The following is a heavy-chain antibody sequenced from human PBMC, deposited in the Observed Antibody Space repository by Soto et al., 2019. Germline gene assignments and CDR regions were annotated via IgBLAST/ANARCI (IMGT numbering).Heavy chain of an antibody. CDR2: IIPIFGTA. CDR3: AKVRYSSPMGYYYGMDV. J-gene: IGHJ6*02. CDR1: RVAFSKFI. V-gene: IGHV1-69*01. D-gene: IGHD6-19*01. Sequence: QAQLEQSGGEVKKPGSSVKVSCKASRVAFSKFIVTWVRQAPGLGLEWVGGIIPIFGTANYAQKFQGRVTITADESTSTSYMEGNNLRSEDTAVYYRAKVRYSSPMGYYYGMDVWGQGTTVTVSS.